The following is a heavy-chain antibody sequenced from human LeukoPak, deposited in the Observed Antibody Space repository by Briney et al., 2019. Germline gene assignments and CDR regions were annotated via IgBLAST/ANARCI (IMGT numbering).Heavy chain of an antibody. CDR3: ARHVSGWYYFDY. J-gene: IGHJ4*02. V-gene: IGHV4-39*01. CDR2: IYYSGST. Sequence: SETLSLTCTVSGGSISSSSYYWGWIRQPPGKGLEWIGSIYYSGSTYYNPSLKSRVTISVDTSKSQFSLKLSSVTAADTAVYYCARHVSGWYYFDYWGQGTLVTVSS. CDR1: GGSISSSSYY. D-gene: IGHD6-19*01.